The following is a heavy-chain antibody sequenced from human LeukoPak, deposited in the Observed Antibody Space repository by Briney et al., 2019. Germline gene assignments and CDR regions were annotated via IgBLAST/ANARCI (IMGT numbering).Heavy chain of an antibody. Sequence: ASVKVSCKASGHTFTSYGISWLRQAPGQGLEWMGWIGAYNGNTNYAQKLQGRVTMTTDTSTSTAYMELRSLRSDDTAVYYCARGSSLSYDSSGILRGEDYWGQGTLVTVSS. CDR3: ARGSSLSYDSSGILRGEDY. V-gene: IGHV1-18*01. CDR1: GHTFTSYG. D-gene: IGHD3-22*01. CDR2: IGAYNGNT. J-gene: IGHJ4*02.